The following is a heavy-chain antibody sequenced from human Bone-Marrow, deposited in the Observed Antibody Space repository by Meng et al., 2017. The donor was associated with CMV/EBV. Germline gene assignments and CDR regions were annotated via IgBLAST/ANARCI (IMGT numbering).Heavy chain of an antibody. CDR2: IYYSGST. D-gene: IGHD3-3*01. J-gene: IGHJ3*02. V-gene: IGHV4-39*07. CDR1: GGSISSSSHY. Sequence: SETLSLTCTVSGGSISSSSHYWGWIRQPPGKGLEWIGSIYYSGSTYYNPSLKSRVTISVDTSKNQFSLKLSSVTAADTAVYYCAREAPYYDFWSGYPRDAFDIWGQGTMVTVSS. CDR3: AREAPYYDFWSGYPRDAFDI.